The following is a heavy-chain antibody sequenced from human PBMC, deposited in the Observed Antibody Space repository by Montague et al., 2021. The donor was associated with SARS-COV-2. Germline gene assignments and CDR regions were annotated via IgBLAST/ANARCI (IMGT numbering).Heavy chain of an antibody. CDR2: IRADGTTT. CDR1: GFTFSAYW. J-gene: IGHJ5*02. Sequence: SLRLSCAASGFTFSAYWMLWVRQAPGQGLEWVARIRADGTTTNYADSVKGRFTISRDNAQDTVYLHMTTLTAEDTAVYYCVRAFSNSFKWFDPWGQGTLITVSS. CDR3: VRAFSNSFKWFDP. D-gene: IGHD6-13*01. V-gene: IGHV3-74*01.